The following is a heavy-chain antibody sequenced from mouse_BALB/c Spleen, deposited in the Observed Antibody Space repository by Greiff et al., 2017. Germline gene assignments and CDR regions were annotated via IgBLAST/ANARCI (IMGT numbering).Heavy chain of an antibody. CDR2: ISYSGST. V-gene: IGHV3-8*02. CDR1: GDSITSGY. J-gene: IGHJ3*01. Sequence: EVKLQQSGPSLVKPSQTLSLTCSVTGDSITSGYWNWIRKFPGNKLEYMGYISYSGSTYYNPSLKSRISITRDTSKNQYYLQLNSVTTEDTATYYCARSTTMITSFAYWGQGTLVTVSA. CDR3: ARSTTMITSFAY. D-gene: IGHD2-4*01.